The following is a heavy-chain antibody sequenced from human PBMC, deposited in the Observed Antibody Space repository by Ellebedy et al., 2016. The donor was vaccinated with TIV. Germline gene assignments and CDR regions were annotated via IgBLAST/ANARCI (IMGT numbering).Heavy chain of an antibody. J-gene: IGHJ4*02. V-gene: IGHV4-39*02. Sequence: MPGGSLRLSCTVSGGSIRSSSYYWGWIRQPPGKGLEWIGSILHSGSTDYNPSLKSRVTISVDTSKNQFSLKRSSVTAADTAVYYRARDGAGRWDYWGPGTLVTVSS. CDR1: GGSIRSSSYY. CDR3: ARDGAGRWDY. CDR2: ILHSGST. D-gene: IGHD4-23*01.